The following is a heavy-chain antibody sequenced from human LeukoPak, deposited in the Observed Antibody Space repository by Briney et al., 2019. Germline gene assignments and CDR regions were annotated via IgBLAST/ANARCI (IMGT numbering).Heavy chain of an antibody. CDR3: ARATGDDGYFDY. J-gene: IGHJ4*02. CDR1: GYSFVNYW. Sequence: GESLKISCKGSGYSFVNYWIGWVRQMPGKDLEWMGILYPGDSETRYSPSFQGQVTISVDKSISTAFLQWSSLKASDTAIYYCARATGDDGYFDYWGQGTLVTVSS. V-gene: IGHV5-51*01. CDR2: LYPGDSET.